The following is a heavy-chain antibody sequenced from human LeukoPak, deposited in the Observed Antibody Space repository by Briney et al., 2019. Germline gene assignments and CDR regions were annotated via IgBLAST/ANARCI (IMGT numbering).Heavy chain of an antibody. CDR1: GDSISNYY. V-gene: IGHV4-59*08. J-gene: IGHJ4*02. CDR3: ARRKAKTPNYFDY. Sequence: PSETLSLTCTVSGDSISNYYWTWIRQPPGKGLEWIGYIYYSGNTNYNPSLKSRVTISLDTSKNQFSLKLTSVTAADTAMYYCARRKAKTPNYFDYRGQGALVTVSS. CDR2: IYYSGNT.